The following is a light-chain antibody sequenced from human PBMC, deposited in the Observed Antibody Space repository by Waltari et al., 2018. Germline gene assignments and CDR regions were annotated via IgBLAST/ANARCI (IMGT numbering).Light chain of an antibody. V-gene: IGKV3D-20*01. CDR3: QQYCDSPPLT. J-gene: IGKJ4*01. CDR1: QSVSSTY. CDR2: DTS. Sequence: EIELTQSPATLSLSPGERANRSCGASQSVSSTYLAWYQHKPGLAPRLLIYDTSRRATSIPDRFSGSGSGTDFTLTISRLEPEDFAVYYCQQYCDSPPLTFGGGTKVEIK.